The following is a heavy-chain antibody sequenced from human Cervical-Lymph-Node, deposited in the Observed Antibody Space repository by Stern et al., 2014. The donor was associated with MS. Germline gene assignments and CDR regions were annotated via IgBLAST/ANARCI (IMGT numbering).Heavy chain of an antibody. J-gene: IGHJ3*02. CDR2: INSDESST. D-gene: IGHD2-15*01. Sequence: EVQLVESGGGLVQPGGSLRLSCAASGFTFSTYWMHWVRQAPGKGLVWVSRINSDESSTTYADSVKGRFSISRDNDKNTLYRQMNSLRAEDTAVYYCARGVMVAATYAYDIWGQGTMVTISS. CDR1: GFTFSTYW. CDR3: ARGVMVAATYAYDI. V-gene: IGHV3-74*01.